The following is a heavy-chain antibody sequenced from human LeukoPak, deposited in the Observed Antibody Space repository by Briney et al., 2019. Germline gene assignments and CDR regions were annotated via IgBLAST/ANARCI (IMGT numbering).Heavy chain of an antibody. J-gene: IGHJ4*02. V-gene: IGHV4-39*07. CDR1: GGSISSSPYY. Sequence: SETLSLTCTVSGGSISSSPYYWGWIRQPPGKGLEWIGDIYYTGSTYYKPSLQSRVTISVDTSKNQFSLKLSSVTAADTAVYYCARAFYSSSWYHKEDFFDYWGQGTPVTVSS. D-gene: IGHD6-13*01. CDR2: IYYTGST. CDR3: ARAFYSSSWYHKEDFFDY.